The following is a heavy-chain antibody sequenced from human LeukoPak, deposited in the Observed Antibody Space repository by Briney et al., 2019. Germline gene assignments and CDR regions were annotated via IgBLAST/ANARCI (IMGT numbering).Heavy chain of an antibody. CDR1: GGSISSSSYY. CDR2: IYYSGST. J-gene: IGHJ6*02. Sequence: SETLSLTCTVSGGSISSSSYYWGWIRQPPGKGLEWIGSIYYSGSTYYNPSLKSRVTISVDTSKNQFSLKLSSVTAADTAVYYCASIYDSSGYYYELSFWGQGTTVTVSS. CDR3: ASIYDSSGYYYELSF. V-gene: IGHV4-39*07. D-gene: IGHD3-22*01.